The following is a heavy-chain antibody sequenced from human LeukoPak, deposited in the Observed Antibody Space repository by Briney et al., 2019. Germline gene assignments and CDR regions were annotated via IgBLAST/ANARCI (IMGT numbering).Heavy chain of an antibody. CDR1: GGSISSGSYY. CDR3: ASDTVATDGPPYYYYYYYMDV. D-gene: IGHD4-17*01. V-gene: IGHV4-61*02. J-gene: IGHJ6*03. CDR2: IYTSGST. Sequence: SQTLSLTCTVSGGSISSGSYYWSWIRQPAGKGLEWIGRIYTSGSTNYNPSLKSRVTISVDTSKNQFSLKLSSVTAADTAVYYCASDTVATDGPPYYYYYYYMDVWGKGTTVTVSS.